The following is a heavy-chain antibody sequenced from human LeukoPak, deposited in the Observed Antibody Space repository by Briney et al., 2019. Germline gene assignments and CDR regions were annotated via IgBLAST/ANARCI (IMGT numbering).Heavy chain of an antibody. J-gene: IGHJ4*01. D-gene: IGHD3-9*01. V-gene: IGHV4-31*03. Sequence: SQTLSLTCSVSGDSFSRCDQYWNWIRQTPGKGREWIGSIHSSGRLYNNPSLESRVNISMETSKNQSSLTLNSVTAADTAVYFCTRGLDSIKLGNWGQETLLTVSS. CDR3: TRGLDSIKLGN. CDR2: IHSSGRL. CDR1: GDSFSRCDQY.